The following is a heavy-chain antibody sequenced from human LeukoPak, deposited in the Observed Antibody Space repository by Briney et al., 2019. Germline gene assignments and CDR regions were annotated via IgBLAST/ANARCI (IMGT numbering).Heavy chain of an antibody. J-gene: IGHJ4*02. CDR1: GYTFATYG. CDR3: ARVRDLYSSSSNFDY. D-gene: IGHD6-13*01. CDR2: ISVYNGYT. V-gene: IGHV1-18*01. Sequence: ASVKVSCKASGYTFATYGITWVGQAPGQGLEWMGWISVYNGYTNEAQKFQGRVAMTTDTSARTAYMELRSLRADDTAVYYCARVRDLYSSSSNFDYWGQGTLVTVSS.